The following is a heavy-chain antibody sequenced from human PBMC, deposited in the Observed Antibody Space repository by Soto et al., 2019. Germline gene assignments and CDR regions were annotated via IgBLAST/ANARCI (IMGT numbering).Heavy chain of an antibody. CDR2: IYYSGRT. CDR3: ARESHPYYYMDV. V-gene: IGHV4-31*03. CDR1: GGSISSGGYY. Sequence: QVQLQESGPGLVKPSQTLSLTCTVSGGSISSGGYYWSWTRQHPGRGLEWIGYIYYSGRTYYNPSLRSRVTISLDTSKNQFSLILSSVTAADTAVYYCARESHPYYYMDVWGKGATVTVSS. J-gene: IGHJ6*03.